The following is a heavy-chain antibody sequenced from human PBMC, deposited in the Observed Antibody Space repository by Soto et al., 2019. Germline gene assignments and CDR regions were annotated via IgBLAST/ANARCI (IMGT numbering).Heavy chain of an antibody. Sequence: PSETLSLTCTVSGGSISSYYWSWIRQPPGKGLEWIGYIYYSGSTNYNPSLKSRVTISVDTSKNQFSLKLSSVTAADTAVYYCARRPTIYQPIDYWGQGTLVTVSS. D-gene: IGHD3-3*01. J-gene: IGHJ4*02. V-gene: IGHV4-59*08. CDR3: ARRPTIYQPIDY. CDR2: IYYSGST. CDR1: GGSISSYY.